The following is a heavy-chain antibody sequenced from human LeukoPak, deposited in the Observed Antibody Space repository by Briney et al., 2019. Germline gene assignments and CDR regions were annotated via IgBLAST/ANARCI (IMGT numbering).Heavy chain of an antibody. CDR2: ISSSSSYI. D-gene: IGHD5-18*01. CDR3: ARVSGYSYGFFR. CDR1: GFTFSSYS. J-gene: IGHJ4*02. Sequence: KSGGSLRLSCAASGFTFSSYSMNWVRQAPGKGLEWVSSISSSSSYIYYADSVKGRFTISRDNAKNSLYLQMNSLRAEDTAVYYCARVSGYSYGFFRWGQGTLVTVSS. V-gene: IGHV3-21*01.